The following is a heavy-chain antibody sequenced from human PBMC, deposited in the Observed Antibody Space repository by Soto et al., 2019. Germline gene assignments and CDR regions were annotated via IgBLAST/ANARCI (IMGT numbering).Heavy chain of an antibody. D-gene: IGHD2-15*01. CDR2: IYYSGST. Sequence: QVQLQESGPGLVEPSETLSLTCTVSGYSVSSSSNYWSWIRQPPGKGLEWIAYIYYSGSTNYHPSLRSRVTRSTDTSNNQSSLKVNSVTAADTAVYYCTRSFYCSGGSCYGGGFDYWGRGTLVTVSS. CDR1: GYSVSSSSNY. J-gene: IGHJ4*02. CDR3: TRSFYCSGGSCYGGGFDY. V-gene: IGHV4-61*01.